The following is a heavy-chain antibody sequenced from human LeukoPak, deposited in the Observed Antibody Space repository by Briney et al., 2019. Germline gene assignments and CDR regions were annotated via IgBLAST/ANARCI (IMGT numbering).Heavy chain of an antibody. CDR1: GGSISSYY. CDR3: ARVYYYDSSGYYGFFDY. V-gene: IGHV4-4*07. CDR2: IYTSGST. D-gene: IGHD3-22*01. J-gene: IGHJ4*02. Sequence: SETLSLTCTVSGGSISSYYWSWIRQPAGKGLEWIGRIYTSGSTNYNPSLKSRVTMSVDTSKNQFSLKLSSVTAADTAVYYCARVYYYDSSGYYGFFDYWGQGTLVTVSS.